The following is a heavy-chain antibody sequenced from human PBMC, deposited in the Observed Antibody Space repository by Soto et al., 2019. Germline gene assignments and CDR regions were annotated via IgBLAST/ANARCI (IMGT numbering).Heavy chain of an antibody. Sequence: SETLSLTCTVSGGSISSYYWSWIRQPPGKGLEWIGYIYYSGSTNYNPSLKSRVTISVDTSKNQFSLKLSSVTAADTAVYYCARTYGDAYYYYGMDVWGQGTTVT. D-gene: IGHD4-17*01. CDR3: ARTYGDAYYYYGMDV. CDR2: IYYSGST. CDR1: GGSISSYY. J-gene: IGHJ6*02. V-gene: IGHV4-59*01.